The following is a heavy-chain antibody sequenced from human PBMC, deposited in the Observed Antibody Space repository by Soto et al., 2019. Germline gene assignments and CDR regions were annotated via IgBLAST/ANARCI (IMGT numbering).Heavy chain of an antibody. CDR3: ARVPYYDSSGPYFDY. CDR2: ISAYNGNT. V-gene: IGHV1-18*01. CDR1: GYTFTSYG. J-gene: IGHJ4*02. D-gene: IGHD3-22*01. Sequence: ASVKVSCKASGYTFTSYGISWVRQAPGQGLEWMGWISAYNGNTNYAQKLQGRVTMTTDTSTSTAYMELRSLRSDDTAVYYCARVPYYDSSGPYFDYWGQGTLVTV.